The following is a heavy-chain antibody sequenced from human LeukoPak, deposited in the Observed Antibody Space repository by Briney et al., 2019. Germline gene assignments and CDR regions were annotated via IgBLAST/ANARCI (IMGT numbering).Heavy chain of an antibody. V-gene: IGHV1-18*01. CDR2: ISAYNGNT. Sequence: ASVKVSCKASGYTFTSYGISWVRQAPGQGLEWMGWISAYNGNTNYAQKLQGRVTMTTDTSTSTAYMELRSLRSDDTAVYYCARVLTHGYSWLGRYYGMDVWGQGTTVTVSS. J-gene: IGHJ6*02. D-gene: IGHD5-18*01. CDR3: ARVLTHGYSWLGRYYGMDV. CDR1: GYTFTSYG.